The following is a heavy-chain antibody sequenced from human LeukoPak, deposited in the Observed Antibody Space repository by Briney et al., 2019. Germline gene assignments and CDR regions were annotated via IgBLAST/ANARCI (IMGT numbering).Heavy chain of an antibody. CDR1: GFTFSSYA. V-gene: IGHV3-23*01. D-gene: IGHD3-10*01. J-gene: IGHJ5*02. CDR3: ARGIDRGFGSGFDP. CDR2: ISGSGGST. Sequence: GGSLRLSCAASGFTFSSYAMSWVRQAPGKGLEWVSAISGSGGSTYYADSVKGRFTISRDNAKNTLYLQMNSLRAEDTAVYYCARGIDRGFGSGFDPWGQGTLVTVSS.